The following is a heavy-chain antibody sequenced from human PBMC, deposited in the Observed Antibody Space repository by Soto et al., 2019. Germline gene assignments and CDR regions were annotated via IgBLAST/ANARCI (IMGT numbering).Heavy chain of an antibody. CDR1: GGTFSRYA. Sequence: ASVNVSCKTSGGTFSRYAISWVRQAPGQGLEWMGGIIPIFGSTSYAQKFQGRVTMTRDTSTSTVYMELSSLRSEDTAVYYCASSAAGTLFRYYYGMDVWGQGTTVTVSS. J-gene: IGHJ6*02. D-gene: IGHD6-13*01. CDR3: ASSAAGTLFRYYYGMDV. V-gene: IGHV1-69*05. CDR2: IIPIFGST.